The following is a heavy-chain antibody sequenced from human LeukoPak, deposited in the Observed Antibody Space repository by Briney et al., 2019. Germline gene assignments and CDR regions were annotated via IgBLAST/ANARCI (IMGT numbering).Heavy chain of an antibody. CDR2: ISYNGHNK. Sequence: GGSLRLSCAASGFTFSSYGMHWVRQAPGKGLEWVAVISYNGHNKYSADSVKGRFTISRDNSKNTLYLQMNSLRAEDTAIYYCAKDPGMAVYSYGYDAFDIWGQGTMVTVSP. V-gene: IGHV3-30*18. CDR1: GFTFSSYG. J-gene: IGHJ3*02. CDR3: AKDPGMAVYSYGYDAFDI. D-gene: IGHD5-18*01.